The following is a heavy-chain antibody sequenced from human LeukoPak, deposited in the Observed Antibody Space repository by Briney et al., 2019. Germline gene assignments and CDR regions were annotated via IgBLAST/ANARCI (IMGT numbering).Heavy chain of an antibody. V-gene: IGHV3-11*01. Sequence: GGSLRLSCAASGFTFSDYYMSWIRQAPGKGLEWVSYISSSGSTIYYADSVKGRFTISRDNAKNSLYLQMNSLRAEDTAVYYCARGYDYVWGSYRFGTIDYWGQGTLVTVSS. J-gene: IGHJ4*02. CDR1: GFTFSDYY. D-gene: IGHD3-16*02. CDR2: ISSSGSTI. CDR3: ARGYDYVWGSYRFGTIDY.